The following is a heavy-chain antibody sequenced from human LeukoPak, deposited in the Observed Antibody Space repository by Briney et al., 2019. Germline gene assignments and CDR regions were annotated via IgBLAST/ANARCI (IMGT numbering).Heavy chain of an antibody. CDR3: ATTRTFGGVIGY. Sequence: SETLSLTCTVSGGSISSYYWSWIRQPPGKGLEWIGYIYYSGSTNYNPSLKSRVTISVDTSKNQFSLKLSSVTAADTAVYYCATTRTFGGVIGYWGQGTLVTVSP. V-gene: IGHV4-59*08. D-gene: IGHD3-16*02. J-gene: IGHJ4*02. CDR1: GGSISSYY. CDR2: IYYSGST.